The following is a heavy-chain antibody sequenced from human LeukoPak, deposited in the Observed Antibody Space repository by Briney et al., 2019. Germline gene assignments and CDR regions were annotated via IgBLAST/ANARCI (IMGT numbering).Heavy chain of an antibody. CDR2: ISAYNGNT. D-gene: IGHD2-2*01. CDR1: GYTFTHRY. V-gene: IGHV1-18*04. Sequence: ASVKVSCKASGYTFTHRYLHWVRQAPGQGLEWMGWISAYNGNTNYAQKLQGRVTMTTDTSTSTAYMELRSLRSDDTAVYYCARALTLYCSSTSRYAVDWFNPWGQGTLVTVSS. CDR3: ARALTLYCSSTSRYAVDWFNP. J-gene: IGHJ5*02.